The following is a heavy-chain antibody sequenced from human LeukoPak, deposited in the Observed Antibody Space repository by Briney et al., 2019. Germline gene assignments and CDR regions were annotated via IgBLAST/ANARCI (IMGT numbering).Heavy chain of an antibody. CDR2: IYTSGST. D-gene: IGHD3-22*01. V-gene: IGHV4-4*07. CDR3: ARAKGYDSRVNYMDV. Sequence: PSETLSLTCSVSGGSISSYYGSWIRQPAGKGLEWLGRIYTSGSTNYNPSLKSRVTMSADTSKNQFSLKLSSVTAADTAVYYCARAKGYDSRVNYMDVWGKGTTVTISS. CDR1: GGSISSYY. J-gene: IGHJ6*03.